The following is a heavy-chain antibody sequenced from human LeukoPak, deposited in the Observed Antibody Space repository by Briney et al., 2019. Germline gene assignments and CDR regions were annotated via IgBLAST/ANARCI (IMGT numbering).Heavy chain of an antibody. D-gene: IGHD3-22*01. CDR2: ISGSGDST. CDR1: GFTFSGYA. V-gene: IGHV3-23*01. CDR3: ARVSLYYYDSSGYQSYNWXDP. J-gene: IGHJ5*02. Sequence: GGSLRLSCGASGFTFSGYAMNWVRQAPRKGLEWVSAISGSGDSTYYADSVKGRFTISRDNAKNTLYLQMNSLRAEDTAVYYCARVSLYYYDSSGYQSYNWXDPWXXXTXXTVS.